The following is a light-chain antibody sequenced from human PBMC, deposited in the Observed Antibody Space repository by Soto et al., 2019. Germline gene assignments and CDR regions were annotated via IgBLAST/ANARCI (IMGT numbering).Light chain of an antibody. V-gene: IGKV3-15*01. CDR3: QQYNNWPPWT. CDR2: GSS. CDR1: QSVSSN. J-gene: IGKJ1*01. Sequence: EIVMTQSPATLSVSPGERATLSCRASQSVSSNLAWYQQKPSQAPRLLIYGSSTRATGSPARFSGSGSGTEVTLPISSLQSQDFAVYYCQQYNNWPPWTFGQGTKVEIK.